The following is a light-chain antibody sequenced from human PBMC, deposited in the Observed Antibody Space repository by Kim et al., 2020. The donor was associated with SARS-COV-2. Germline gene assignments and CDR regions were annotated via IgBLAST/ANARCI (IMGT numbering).Light chain of an antibody. V-gene: IGKV1-33*01. CDR1: QDISNY. J-gene: IGKJ2*01. Sequence: SAYVGDRVTITCQANQDISNYLNWYQQKPGKAPKLLSHDASNLETGFPSRFSGGGSGTFFTFTISSLQPEDIATYYCQQYHALPRTFGQGTKLEI. CDR3: QQYHALPRT. CDR2: DAS.